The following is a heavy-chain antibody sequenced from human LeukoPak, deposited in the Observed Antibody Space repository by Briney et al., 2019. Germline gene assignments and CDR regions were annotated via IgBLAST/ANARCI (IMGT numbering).Heavy chain of an antibody. J-gene: IGHJ6*03. D-gene: IGHD2-15*01. CDR3: ARDCSGGSCYWYYMDV. CDR1: GFTFSSYS. V-gene: IGHV3-48*01. CDR2: ISSSSSTI. Sequence: PGGSLRLSCAASGFTFSSYSMNWVRQAPGKGLEWVSYISSSSSTIYYADSVKGRFTISRDNAKNSLYLQMNSLRAEDTAVYYCARDCSGGSCYWYYMDVWGKGTTVTVSS.